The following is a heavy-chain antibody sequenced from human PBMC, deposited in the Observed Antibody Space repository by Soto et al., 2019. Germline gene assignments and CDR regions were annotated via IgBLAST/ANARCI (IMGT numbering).Heavy chain of an antibody. CDR1: GFTFSSHW. Sequence: EVQLVESGGGLVQPGGSLRLSCAASGFTFSSHWMHWVRQVPGKGLVWVSRINSDGSSTSYADSVKGRFTISRDNDKNTLYLQMNSLRAEDTAVYSCASHDSTALRNAMDVWGQGTTVTVSS. CDR2: INSDGSST. D-gene: IGHD3-16*01. CDR3: ASHDSTALRNAMDV. V-gene: IGHV3-74*01. J-gene: IGHJ6*02.